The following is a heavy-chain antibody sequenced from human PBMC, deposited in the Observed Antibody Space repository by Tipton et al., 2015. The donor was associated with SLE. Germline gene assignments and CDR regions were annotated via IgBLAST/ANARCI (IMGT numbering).Heavy chain of an antibody. CDR3: AKRITMVRGGAFDI. V-gene: IGHV1-2*02. CDR1: GYTFTGYY. Sequence: QLVQSGPEVKKPGASVKVSCKASGYTFTGYYMHWVRQAPGQGLEWMGWLNPNSGGTNYAQKFQGRVTMTRDTSISTAYMELSRLRSDDTAVYYCAKRITMVRGGAFDIWGQGTMVTVSS. J-gene: IGHJ3*02. D-gene: IGHD3-10*01. CDR2: LNPNSGGT.